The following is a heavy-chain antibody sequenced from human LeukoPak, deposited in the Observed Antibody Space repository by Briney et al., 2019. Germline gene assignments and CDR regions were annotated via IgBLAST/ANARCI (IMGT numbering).Heavy chain of an antibody. D-gene: IGHD3-3*01. J-gene: IGHJ6*02. Sequence: ASVKVSCKASGYTFTGYYMHWVRQAPGQGLEWMGWINPNSGGTNYAQKFQGRVTMTRDTSITTAYMELSRLRSDDTAVYCCAKWGFDFWSGHFGLDVWGQGTTVTVS. V-gene: IGHV1-2*02. CDR1: GYTFTGYY. CDR2: INPNSGGT. CDR3: AKWGFDFWSGHFGLDV.